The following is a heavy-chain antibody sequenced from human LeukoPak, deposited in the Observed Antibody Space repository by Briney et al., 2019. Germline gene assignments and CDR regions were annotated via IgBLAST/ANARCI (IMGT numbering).Heavy chain of an antibody. J-gene: IGHJ3*02. CDR1: GYTFTSYD. CDR2: MNPNSGNT. Sequence: ASVKVSCKASGYTFTSYDINWVRQATGQGLEWMGWMNPNSGNTGYAQKFQGRVTMTRNTSISTAYMELSSLRSEDTAVYYCARIRIVVVPAAWAFDIWGQGTMVTVSS. V-gene: IGHV1-8*01. D-gene: IGHD2-2*01. CDR3: ARIRIVVVPAAWAFDI.